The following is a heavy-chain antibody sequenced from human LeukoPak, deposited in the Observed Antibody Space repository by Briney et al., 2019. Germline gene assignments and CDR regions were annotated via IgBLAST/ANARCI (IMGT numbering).Heavy chain of an antibody. J-gene: IGHJ4*02. CDR1: GYTFTSYD. CDR3: ARGGDYYDSSDY. Sequence: ASVKVSCKASGYTFTSYDINWVRQATGQGLEWMGWMNPNSGNTGYAQKFQGRVTITRNTSISTAYMELGSLRSEDTAVYYCARGGDYYDSSDYWGQGTLVTVSS. D-gene: IGHD3-22*01. CDR2: MNPNSGNT. V-gene: IGHV1-8*03.